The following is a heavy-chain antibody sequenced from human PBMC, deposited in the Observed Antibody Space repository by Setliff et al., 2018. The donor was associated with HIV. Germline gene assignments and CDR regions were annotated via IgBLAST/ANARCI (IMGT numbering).Heavy chain of an antibody. CDR1: GYTFTSYG. CDR3: ARMSGRSGYYSDYYYMDV. Sequence: ASVKVSCKASGYTFTSYGISWVRQATGQGLEWMGWMNPNSGNTGYAQKFQGRVTMTRNTSISTAYMELSSLRSEDTAVHYCARMSGRSGYYSDYYYMDVWGKGTTVTVSS. D-gene: IGHD3-22*01. CDR2: MNPNSGNT. V-gene: IGHV1-8*02. J-gene: IGHJ6*03.